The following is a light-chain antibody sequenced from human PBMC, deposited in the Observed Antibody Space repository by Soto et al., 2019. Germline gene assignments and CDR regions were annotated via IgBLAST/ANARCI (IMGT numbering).Light chain of an antibody. CDR2: KAS. Sequence: EIQMTQSPSTLSASVGDRVTITCRASQSISSFLAWYQQKPGRAPTLLIYKASTLASGVPSRFSGSGSGTEFSLTISSLQPDDSATYYCQQYNSYPLTFGRGTRLEIK. V-gene: IGKV1-5*03. CDR3: QQYNSYPLT. J-gene: IGKJ5*01. CDR1: QSISSF.